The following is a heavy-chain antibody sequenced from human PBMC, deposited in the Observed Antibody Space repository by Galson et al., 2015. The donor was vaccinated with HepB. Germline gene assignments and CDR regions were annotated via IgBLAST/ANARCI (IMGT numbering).Heavy chain of an antibody. D-gene: IGHD3-10*01. CDR2: ISGGGSAI. CDR3: ARGIWLGGPDL. J-gene: IGHJ5*02. V-gene: IGHV3-11*01. CDR1: GFTFSDYY. Sequence: SLRLSCAASGFTFSDYYMTWIRRVPGKGLEWISYISGGGSAIHYADSVKGRFTISRDNAKTSLSLQMNSLRAEDTAVYYCARGIWLGGPDLWGQGTLVTVSS.